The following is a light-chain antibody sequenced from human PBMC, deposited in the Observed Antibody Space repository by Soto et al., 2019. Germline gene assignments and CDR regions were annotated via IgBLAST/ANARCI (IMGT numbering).Light chain of an antibody. CDR3: CSYAGSSTWV. Sequence: SVLTQPASVSGSPGQSITISCTGTSSDVGSYNLVSWYQQHPGKAPKLMIYEGSKRPSGVSNRFSGSKSGNTASLTISGLQAEDEADYYCCSYAGSSTWVFGGGTKVTV. CDR1: SSDVGSYNL. J-gene: IGLJ3*02. V-gene: IGLV2-23*01. CDR2: EGS.